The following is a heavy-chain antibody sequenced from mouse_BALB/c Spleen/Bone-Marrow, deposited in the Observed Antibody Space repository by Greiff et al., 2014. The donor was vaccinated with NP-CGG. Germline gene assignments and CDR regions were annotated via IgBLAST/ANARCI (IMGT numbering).Heavy chain of an antibody. CDR2: IDPENGNT. CDR1: GFNIKDCY. V-gene: IGHV14-1*02. D-gene: IGHD4-1*01. CDR3: ARCNRDEYYAMDY. Sequence: EVKLVESGAELVRPGALVKLSCKASGFNIKDCYMHWVKQRPEQGLEWIGWIDPENGNTIYDPKFQGKASITADTSSNTAYLQLSSLTSEDTAVYYCARCNRDEYYAMDYWGQGTSVTVSS. J-gene: IGHJ4*01.